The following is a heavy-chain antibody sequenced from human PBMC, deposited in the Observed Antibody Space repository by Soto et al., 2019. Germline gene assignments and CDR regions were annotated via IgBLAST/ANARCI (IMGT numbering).Heavy chain of an antibody. CDR3: AGSGDAVSSKNDFDV. V-gene: IGHV6-1*01. CDR1: GDSVSSDTAG. J-gene: IGHJ3*01. Sequence: PSQTLSLTCAISGDSVSSDTAGWNWIRQSPLRGLEWLGKTYYRSKWYNEYATSVESRITINPDTSTNQFSLQLKSVTPEDTAVYYFAGSGDAVSSKNDFDVWGRRTLVTVSS. D-gene: IGHD3-10*01. CDR2: TYYRSKWYN.